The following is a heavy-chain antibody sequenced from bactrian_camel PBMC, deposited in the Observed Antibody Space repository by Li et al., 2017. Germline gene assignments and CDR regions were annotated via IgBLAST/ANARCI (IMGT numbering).Heavy chain of an antibody. CDR1: GNTHYSYC. CDR2: IFTGSDTT. CDR3: ASDGRPSWYGRCSLHSTAFGL. J-gene: IGHJ6*01. Sequence: VQLVESGGGSVQSGGSLRLSCAASGNTHYSYCMGWLRQTPGSEREGVAAIFTGSDTTYYADSVKGRFTISQLNAKNVSLEMNSLTPEDTAMYYYASDGRPSWYGRCSLHSTAFGLWGQGTQVTVS. V-gene: IGHV3S40*01. D-gene: IGHD1*01.